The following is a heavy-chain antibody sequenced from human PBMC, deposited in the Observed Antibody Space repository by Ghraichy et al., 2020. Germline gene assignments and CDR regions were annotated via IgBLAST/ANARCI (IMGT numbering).Heavy chain of an antibody. CDR2: ISSSSSYI. CDR1: GFTFSSYS. D-gene: IGHD3-3*01. J-gene: IGHJ6*03. V-gene: IGHV3-21*01. Sequence: GGSLRLSCAASGFTFSSYSMNWVRQAPGKGLEWVSSISSSSSYIYYADSVKGRFTISRDNAKNSLYLQMNSLRAEDTAVYYCARDGGYYDPEREKQTYYYYYYYMDVWGKGTTVTVSS. CDR3: ARDGGYYDPEREKQTYYYYYYYMDV.